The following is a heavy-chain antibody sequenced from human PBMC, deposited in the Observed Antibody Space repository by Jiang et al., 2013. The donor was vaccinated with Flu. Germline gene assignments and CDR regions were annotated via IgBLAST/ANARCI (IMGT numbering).Heavy chain of an antibody. D-gene: IGHD6-13*01. CDR1: GYSFTSYW. CDR2: IYPGDSDT. Sequence: QLVESGAEVKKPGESLKISCKGSGYSFTSYWIGWVRQMPGKGLEWMGIIYPGDSDTRYSPSFQGQVTISADKSISTAYLQWSSLKASDTAMYYCAASLSRGIAAAGNYYYYYYGMDVWGQGTTVTVSS. J-gene: IGHJ6*02. V-gene: IGHV5-51*03. CDR3: AASLSRGIAAAGNYYYYYYGMDV.